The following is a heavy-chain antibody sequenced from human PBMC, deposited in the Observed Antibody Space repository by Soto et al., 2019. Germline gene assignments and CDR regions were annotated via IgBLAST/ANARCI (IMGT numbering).Heavy chain of an antibody. D-gene: IGHD1-7*01. CDR3: ARALTGANHV. J-gene: IGHJ4*02. CDR1: GVTFSSFT. CDR2: IIPILNMT. Sequence: SVKVSSKASGVTFSSFTSKWVRQAPGQGLEWMGRIIPILNMTNFAQKFQGRVTITADKSTSTAYMELNSLRSDDTAVYYCARALTGANHVWGQGTLVTVSS. V-gene: IGHV1-69*02.